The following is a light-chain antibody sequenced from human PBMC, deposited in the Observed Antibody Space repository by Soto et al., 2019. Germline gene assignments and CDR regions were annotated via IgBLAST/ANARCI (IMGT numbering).Light chain of an antibody. CDR1: SSDVGGYNY. CDR2: DVS. V-gene: IGLV2-14*01. Sequence: QSALTQPASVSGSPGQSITISCTGTSSDVGGYNYVSWYQQHPGKAPKLMIYDVSNRPSGVSNRFSGSKSGNTASLTISGLQAEDEADYYCSSYTTSSTPVVFGGRTKRTVL. CDR3: SSYTTSSTPVV. J-gene: IGLJ2*01.